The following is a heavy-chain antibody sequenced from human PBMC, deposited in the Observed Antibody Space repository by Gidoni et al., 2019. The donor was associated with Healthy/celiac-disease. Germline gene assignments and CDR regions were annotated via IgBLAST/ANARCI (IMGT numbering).Heavy chain of an antibody. CDR3: AKVTVRGVIITPFDY. CDR2: ISGSGGST. J-gene: IGHJ4*02. D-gene: IGHD3-10*01. CDR1: GFTFSSYA. Sequence: EVQLLESGGGLVKPGGSLRLSWAASGFTFSSYAMSWVRQAPGKGLEWVSAISGSGGSTYYADSVKGRFTISRDNSKNTLYLQMNSLRAEDTAVYYCAKVTVRGVIITPFDYWGQGTLVTVSS. V-gene: IGHV3-23*01.